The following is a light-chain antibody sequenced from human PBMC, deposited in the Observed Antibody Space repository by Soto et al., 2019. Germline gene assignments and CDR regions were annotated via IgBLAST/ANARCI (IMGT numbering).Light chain of an antibody. CDR2: EVN. V-gene: IGLV2-18*02. CDR1: SSDFNNYNR. J-gene: IGLJ1*01. CDR3: SSYTNINTRACV. Sequence: QSFLTQPPSGSGCRGQSVTISFTGISSDFNNYNRVSWYQRPPGTGPKLIIFEVNNRPSGVSNRFSGSKSGNTASLTISGLQAEDEAEYYCSSYTNINTRACVFGTGTKVTVL.